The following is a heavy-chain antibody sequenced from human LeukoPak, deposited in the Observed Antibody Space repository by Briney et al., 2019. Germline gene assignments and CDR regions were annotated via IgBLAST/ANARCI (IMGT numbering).Heavy chain of an antibody. J-gene: IGHJ3*02. D-gene: IGHD3-16*01. V-gene: IGHV3-23*01. Sequence: GGTLRLSCAASGFTFSSYGMSWVRQAPGKGLEWVSAISGSGGSTYYADSVKGRFTISRDNSKNTLYLQMNSLRAEDTAVYYCASRTLSIWADAFDIWGQGTMVTVSS. CDR3: ASRTLSIWADAFDI. CDR1: GFTFSSYG. CDR2: ISGSGGST.